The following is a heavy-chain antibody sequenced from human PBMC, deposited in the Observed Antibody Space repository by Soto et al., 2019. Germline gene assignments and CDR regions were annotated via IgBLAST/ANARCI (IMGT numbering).Heavy chain of an antibody. J-gene: IGHJ6*02. D-gene: IGHD3-10*01. V-gene: IGHV4-34*01. CDR3: DRGSHRAVRGVDHYYGMDV. CDR1: GGSFSGYY. Sequence: QVQLQQWGAGLLKPSETLSLTCAVYGGSFSGYYWSWIRQPPGKGLEWIGEIDHSGGTVYNPSLTRRVTLSIDTSKNQFSLKLSSVTAAATAVYDCDRGSHRAVRGVDHYYGMDVWGQGTTVTVSS. CDR2: IDHSGGT.